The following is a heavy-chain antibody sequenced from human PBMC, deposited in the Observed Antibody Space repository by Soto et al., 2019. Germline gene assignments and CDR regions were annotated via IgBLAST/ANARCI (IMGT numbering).Heavy chain of an antibody. V-gene: IGHV4-4*02. Sequence: SETLSLTCAVSGGSISTSNWWRWVRQPPGKGLEWIGEVYRTGSTNYNPSLESRLTISVDKSKNQFSLKLTSVTAADTATYYCAHAGSSWYEDYFDYWGQGTLVTVSS. J-gene: IGHJ4*02. CDR3: AHAGSSWYEDYFDY. D-gene: IGHD6-13*01. CDR2: VYRTGST. CDR1: GGSISTSNW.